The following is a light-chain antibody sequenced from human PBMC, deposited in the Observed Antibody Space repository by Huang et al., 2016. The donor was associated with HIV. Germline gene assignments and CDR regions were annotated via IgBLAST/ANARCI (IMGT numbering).Light chain of an antibody. Sequence: DIQMTQSPSSLSASVGDRVTITCRASQSVRSYLNWFQQKPGEAPKLLIYAASTLQSGVPSRFSGSGSGTDFTLIISGLQSEDIATYYCQQTYGTWTFGQGTKVEIK. V-gene: IGKV1-39*01. CDR1: QSVRSY. J-gene: IGKJ1*01. CDR2: AAS. CDR3: QQTYGTWT.